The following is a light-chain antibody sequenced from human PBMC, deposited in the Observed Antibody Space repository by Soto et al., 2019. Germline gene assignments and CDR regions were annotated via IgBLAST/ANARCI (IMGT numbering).Light chain of an antibody. CDR1: QSISSW. CDR2: KAS. Sequence: DIQMTQSPSTLSSSVGYRVTVTCRASQSISSWLAWYQQKPGKAPKLLIYKASSLASGVPSRFSGSGSGTEFTLTISRLQPDDSATYYCQQYNSYPWTFGQGTKVHIK. CDR3: QQYNSYPWT. V-gene: IGKV1-5*03. J-gene: IGKJ1*01.